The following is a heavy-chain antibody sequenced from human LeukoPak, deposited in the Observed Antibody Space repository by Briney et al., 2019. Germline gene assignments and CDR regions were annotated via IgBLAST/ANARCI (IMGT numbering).Heavy chain of an antibody. D-gene: IGHD2-2*01. CDR1: GGSISSYY. V-gene: IGHV4-59*12. Sequence: SETLSLTCTVSGGSISSYYWSWIRQPPGKGLEWIGYIYYSGSTNYIPSLKSRVTISVDTSKNQFSLKLSSVTAADTAVYYCARVDQRVYYYYGMDVWGQGTTVTVPS. CDR2: IYYSGST. J-gene: IGHJ6*02. CDR3: ARVDQRVYYYYGMDV.